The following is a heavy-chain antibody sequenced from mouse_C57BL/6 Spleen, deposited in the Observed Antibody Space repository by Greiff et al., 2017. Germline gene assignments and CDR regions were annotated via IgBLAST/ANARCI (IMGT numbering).Heavy chain of an antibody. CDR3: ARSGYSIHYYAMDY. CDR2: IWTGGGT. V-gene: IGHV2-9-1*01. J-gene: IGHJ4*01. D-gene: IGHD2-5*01. Sequence: QVQLQQSGPGLVAPSQSLSITCTVSGFSLTSYAISWVRQPPGKGLEWLGVIWTGGGTNYNSALKSRLSISKDNSKSQVILKMNSLQTDDTARYYCARSGYSIHYYAMDYWGQGTSVTVSS. CDR1: GFSLTSYA.